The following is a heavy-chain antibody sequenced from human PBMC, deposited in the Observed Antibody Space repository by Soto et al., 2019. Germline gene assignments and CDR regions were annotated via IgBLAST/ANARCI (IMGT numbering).Heavy chain of an antibody. CDR2: IYTDGSA. Sequence: EVQLVESGGGLIQPGGSLRLSCAASGFPGFNFINNYMSWVRQAPGKGMEWVSIIYTDGSAYYADSVKGRFTISRDNSRNTLYLQMNSLRAHDTAVYYCATSAEGPYFFDYWGLGTLVTVSS. CDR1: GFPGFNFINNY. J-gene: IGHJ4*02. CDR3: ATSAEGPYFFDY. V-gene: IGHV3-53*01.